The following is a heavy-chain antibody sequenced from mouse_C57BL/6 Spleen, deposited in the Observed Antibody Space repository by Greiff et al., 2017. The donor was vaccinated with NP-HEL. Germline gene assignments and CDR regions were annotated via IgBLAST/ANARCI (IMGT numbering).Heavy chain of an antibody. CDR1: GFTFSSYG. Sequence: EVKLVESGGDLVKPGGSLKLSCAASGFTFSSYGMSWVRQTPDKRLEWVATISSGGSYTYYPDSVKGRFTISRDNAKNTLYLQMSSLKSEDTAMYYCAIYSNYAMDYWGQGTSVTVSS. J-gene: IGHJ4*01. CDR2: ISSGGSYT. D-gene: IGHD2-5*01. V-gene: IGHV5-6*02. CDR3: AIYSNYAMDY.